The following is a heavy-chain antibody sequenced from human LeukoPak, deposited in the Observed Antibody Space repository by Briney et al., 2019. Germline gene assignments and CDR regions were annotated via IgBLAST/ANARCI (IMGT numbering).Heavy chain of an antibody. J-gene: IGHJ4*02. Sequence: HTGGSLRLSCAASGFTFSSYSMNWVRQAPGKGLEWVSYISSSSSTIYYADSVKGRFTISRDNAKNSLYLQMNSLGAEDTAVYYCARDLHSYGYWGQGTLVTVSS. V-gene: IGHV3-48*01. CDR3: ARDLHSYGY. CDR2: ISSSSSTI. D-gene: IGHD5-18*01. CDR1: GFTFSSYS.